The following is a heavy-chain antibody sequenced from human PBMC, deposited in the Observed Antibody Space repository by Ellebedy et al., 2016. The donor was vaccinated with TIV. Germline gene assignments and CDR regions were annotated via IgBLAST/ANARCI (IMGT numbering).Heavy chain of an antibody. V-gene: IGHV3-43D*03. CDR3: AKDMGAGVRGVPVDY. D-gene: IGHD3-10*01. CDR1: GFTFDDYA. J-gene: IGHJ4*02. CDR2: INWDGLST. Sequence: GESLKISXAASGFTFDDYAMHWVRQVPGKGLEWVSLINWDGLSTYYADSVKGRFTISRDNSKNSLYLQMDSLRPEDTALYYCAKDMGAGVRGVPVDYWGQGTPVTVSS.